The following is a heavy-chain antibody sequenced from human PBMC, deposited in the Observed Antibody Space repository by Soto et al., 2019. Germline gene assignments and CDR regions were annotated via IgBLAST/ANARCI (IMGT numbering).Heavy chain of an antibody. J-gene: IGHJ6*03. CDR2: ISSSSSYI. D-gene: IGHD2-2*01. Sequence: GGSLRLSCAVSGFTFRSSPMSWVRQAPWKGLEWVSSISSSSSYIYYADSVKGRFTISRDNAKNSLYLQMNSLRAEDTAVYYCARVREPPNCSSTSCYARQYYYYYYMDVWGKGTTVTVSS. V-gene: IGHV3-21*01. CDR3: ARVREPPNCSSTSCYARQYYYYYYMDV. CDR1: GFTFRSSP.